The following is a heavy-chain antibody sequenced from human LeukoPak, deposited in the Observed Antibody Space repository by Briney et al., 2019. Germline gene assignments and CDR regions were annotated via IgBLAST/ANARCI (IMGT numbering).Heavy chain of an antibody. Sequence: GGSLRLSCAASGFTFSSYSMNWVRQAPGKGLEWVSYISSSSSTIYYADSVKGRFTISRDNSKNTLYLQMNSLRAEDTAVYYCARDDIAVAGWDFFGGYWGQGTLVTVSS. CDR1: GFTFSSYS. D-gene: IGHD6-19*01. CDR3: ARDDIAVAGWDFFGGY. V-gene: IGHV3-48*01. J-gene: IGHJ4*02. CDR2: ISSSSSTI.